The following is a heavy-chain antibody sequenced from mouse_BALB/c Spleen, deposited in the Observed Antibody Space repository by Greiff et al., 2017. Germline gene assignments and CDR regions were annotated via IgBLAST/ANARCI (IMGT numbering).Heavy chain of an antibody. CDR1: GFTFSSFG. D-gene: IGHD3-2*01. CDR2: ISSGSSTI. J-gene: IGHJ4*01. CDR3: ARSDSAGYSYNAMDY. Sequence: EVKLVESGGGLVQPGGSRKLSCAASGFTFSSFGMHWVRQAPEKGLEWVAYISSGSSTIYYEDTVKGRFTISRDNPKNTLFLQMTSLRSEDTAMYYCARSDSAGYSYNAMDYGGQGPSVTVSS. V-gene: IGHV5-17*02.